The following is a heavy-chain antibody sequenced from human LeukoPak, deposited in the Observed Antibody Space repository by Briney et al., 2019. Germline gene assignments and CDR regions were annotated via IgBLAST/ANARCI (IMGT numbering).Heavy chain of an antibody. CDR3: ARRDGYDSSGYYFPDAFDI. CDR1: GYSFTSYW. Sequence: GESLKISCKGSGYSFTSYWIGWVRQMPGKGLEWMGIIYPGDSDTRYSPSFQGQVTISADKSISTAYLQWSSLKASDTAMYYCARRDGYDSSGYYFPDAFDIWDQGTMVTVSS. D-gene: IGHD3-22*01. V-gene: IGHV5-51*01. J-gene: IGHJ3*02. CDR2: IYPGDSDT.